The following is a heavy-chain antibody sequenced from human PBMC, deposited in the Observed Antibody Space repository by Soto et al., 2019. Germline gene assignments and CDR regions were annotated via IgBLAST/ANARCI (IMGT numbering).Heavy chain of an antibody. D-gene: IGHD6-19*01. V-gene: IGHV3-7*02. CDR3: ARGMTVAANWFDT. CDR2: IKQDGSEK. J-gene: IGHJ5*02. Sequence: PGGSLRLSCVVSGFTFTNYWMNWVRQAPGKGPEWVANIKQDGSEKYYVDSVKGRFTISRDNAQNSLYLQMYSLGAEDTAMYYCARGMTVAANWFDTWGQGTLVTVPQ. CDR1: GFTFTNYW.